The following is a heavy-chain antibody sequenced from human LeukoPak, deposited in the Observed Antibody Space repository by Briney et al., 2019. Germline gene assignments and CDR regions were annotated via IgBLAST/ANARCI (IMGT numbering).Heavy chain of an antibody. CDR2: VSTSGGDT. CDR1: GFTFSTYA. V-gene: IGHV3-21*01. D-gene: IGHD3-10*02. Sequence: GGSLRLSCAASGFTFSTYAMSWVRQAPGKGLEWVSSVSTSGGDTYNADSVEGRFTISRDNAQNSLYLQVSSLRAEDTAVYYCAELGITMIGGVWGKGTTVTISS. CDR3: AELGITMIGGV. J-gene: IGHJ6*04.